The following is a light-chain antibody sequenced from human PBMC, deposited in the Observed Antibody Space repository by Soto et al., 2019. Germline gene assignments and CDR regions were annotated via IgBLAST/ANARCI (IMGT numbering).Light chain of an antibody. CDR3: RSSLGSPTYV. Sequence: QSALTQPASVSGSPGQSITISCTGTSSNVGSYKLVSWYQQHPGKAPKLMIFEVNNRPSGVSNGFSGSKSGNTASLTIYGLKVEDEADYYCRSSLGSPTYVFRTGTKVTVL. CDR2: EVN. V-gene: IGLV2-23*02. J-gene: IGLJ1*01. CDR1: SSNVGSYKL.